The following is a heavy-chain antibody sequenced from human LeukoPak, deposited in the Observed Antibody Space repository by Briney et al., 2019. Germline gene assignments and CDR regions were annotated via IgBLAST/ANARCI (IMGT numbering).Heavy chain of an antibody. Sequence: ASVKVSCKASGGTFSSYAISWVRQAPGQGLEWMGGIIPIFGTANYAQKFQGRVTITADESTSTAYMGLSSLRSEDTAVYYCARRRIALYYGMDVWGQGTTVTVSS. CDR1: GGTFSSYA. J-gene: IGHJ6*02. D-gene: IGHD6-13*01. CDR2: IIPIFGTA. V-gene: IGHV1-69*13. CDR3: ARRRIALYYGMDV.